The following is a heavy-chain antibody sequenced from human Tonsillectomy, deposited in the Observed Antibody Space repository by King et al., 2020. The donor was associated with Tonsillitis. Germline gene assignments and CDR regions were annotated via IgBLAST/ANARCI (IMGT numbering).Heavy chain of an antibody. Sequence: VQLVESGGGLVKPGVSLRLSCAASGFTFSNAWMSWVRQAPGKGLEWVGRIKSKTDGGTTDYAAPVKGRFTISRDDSKNTLYLQMNSLKTEDTAVYYCTPDDSSGYYYVAFDYWGQGTLVTVSS. D-gene: IGHD3-22*01. V-gene: IGHV3-15*01. CDR2: IKSKTDGGTT. J-gene: IGHJ4*02. CDR1: GFTFSNAW. CDR3: TPDDSSGYYYVAFDY.